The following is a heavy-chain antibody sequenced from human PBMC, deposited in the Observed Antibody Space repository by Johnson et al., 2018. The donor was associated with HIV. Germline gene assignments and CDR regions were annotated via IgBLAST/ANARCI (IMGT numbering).Heavy chain of an antibody. Sequence: QLVESGGVVVQPGGSLRLSCAASGFTFDDYAMHWVRQAPGKGLEWVSLISWDGGSTYYADSVKGRFTISRDNSKNTLYLQMNSLRAEDTAVYYCARDLNHFGGAFDIWGQGTMVTVSS. CDR2: ISWDGGST. V-gene: IGHV3-43D*03. CDR1: GFTFDDYA. D-gene: IGHD3-16*01. J-gene: IGHJ3*02. CDR3: ARDLNHFGGAFDI.